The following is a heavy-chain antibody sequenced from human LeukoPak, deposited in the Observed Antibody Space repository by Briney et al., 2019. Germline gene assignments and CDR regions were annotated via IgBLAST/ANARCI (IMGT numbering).Heavy chain of an antibody. V-gene: IGHV3-23*01. D-gene: IGHD2-2*01. CDR3: ARMGYCTSTTCYHYFEY. CDR1: GFTFTNYA. J-gene: IGHJ4*02. Sequence: GGSLRLSCAASGFTFTNYAMSWVRQAPGKGLECVSVISAGADNTHYADSVKGRFTISRDNSMNTLYLQMNSLSAEDTAVYYCARMGYCTSTTCYHYFEYWGQGTLVIVSS. CDR2: ISAGADNT.